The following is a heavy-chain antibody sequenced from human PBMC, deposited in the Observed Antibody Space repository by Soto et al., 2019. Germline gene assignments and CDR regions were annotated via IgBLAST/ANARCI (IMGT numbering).Heavy chain of an antibody. Sequence: GGSLRLSCAASGFSFSNYWMSWARQAPGKGLEWVANIKQDGTEKYYVDSVKGRFTISRDKAKNSLYLQMNSLRAEDTAVYYCARQRWLQLRYFDYWGQGTLVTVSS. CDR1: GFSFSNYW. CDR2: IKQDGTEK. CDR3: ARQRWLQLRYFDY. D-gene: IGHD5-12*01. V-gene: IGHV3-7*03. J-gene: IGHJ4*02.